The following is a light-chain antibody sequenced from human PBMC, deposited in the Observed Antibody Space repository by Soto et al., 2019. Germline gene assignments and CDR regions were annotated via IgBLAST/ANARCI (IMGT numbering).Light chain of an antibody. Sequence: QSALTQPPSASGSPGQSVTISCTGTSSDVGGYNYVSWYQQHPGKAPKLMIYEVSKRPSGVPDRFSGSKSGNTASLTVSGLQAEEEDDYYCSSDAGSNTLGFGGGTKLTVL. CDR3: SSDAGSNTLG. V-gene: IGLV2-8*01. CDR2: EVS. CDR1: SSDVGGYNY. J-gene: IGLJ2*01.